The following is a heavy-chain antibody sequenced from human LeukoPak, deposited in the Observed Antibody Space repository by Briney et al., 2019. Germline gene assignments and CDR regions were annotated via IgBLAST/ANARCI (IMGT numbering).Heavy chain of an antibody. V-gene: IGHV3-30-3*01. CDR1: GFTFSSYA. Sequence: PGGSLRLSCAASGFTFSSYAMHWVRQAPGKGLEWVAVISYDGSNKYYADSVKGRFTISRDNSKNTLYLQMNSLRAEDTAVYYCARDLGGNYYYYYGMDVWGQGTTVTVSS. D-gene: IGHD3-10*01. CDR2: ISYDGSNK. CDR3: ARDLGGNYYYYYGMDV. J-gene: IGHJ6*02.